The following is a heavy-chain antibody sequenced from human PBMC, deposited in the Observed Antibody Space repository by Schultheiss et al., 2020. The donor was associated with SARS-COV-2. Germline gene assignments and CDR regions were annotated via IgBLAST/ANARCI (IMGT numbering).Heavy chain of an antibody. CDR2: IKSKTDGGTT. D-gene: IGHD4-17*01. J-gene: IGHJ6*02. CDR3: TTGATVLYYYYYGMDV. V-gene: IGHV3-15*01. CDR1: GFTFSNAW. Sequence: GESLKISCAASGFTFSNAWMSWVRQAPGKGLEWVGRIKSKTDGGTTDYAAPVKGRFTISRDDSKNTLYLQMNSLKTEDTAVYYCTTGATVLYYYYYGMDVWGQGTTVTVSS.